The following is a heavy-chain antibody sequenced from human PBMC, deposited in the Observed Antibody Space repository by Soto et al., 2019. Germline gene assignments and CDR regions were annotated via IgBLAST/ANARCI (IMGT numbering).Heavy chain of an antibody. CDR1: GFTFSNAW. CDR3: TTRSGSYRGYDY. D-gene: IGHD1-26*01. V-gene: IGHV3-15*01. CDR2: IKSKTDGGTT. Sequence: EVQLVESGGGLVKPGGSLRLSCAASGFTFSNAWMSWVRQTPGKGLEWVGRIKSKTDGGTTDYAAPVKGRFTISRDDSKNTLYLQMNSLKTEDTAVYYCTTRSGSYRGYDYWGQGTLVTVSS. J-gene: IGHJ4*02.